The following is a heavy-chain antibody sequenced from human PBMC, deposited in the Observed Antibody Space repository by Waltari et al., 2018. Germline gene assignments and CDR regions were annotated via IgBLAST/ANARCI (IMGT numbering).Heavy chain of an antibody. CDR2: IWYDGSNK. J-gene: IGHJ6*02. Sequence: QVQLVESGGGVVQPGRSLRLSCAASGFTFSSYGMHWVRQAPGKGLEWVAVIWYDGSNKYYADSVKGRFTISRDNSKNTLYLQMNSLRAEDTAVYYCARDWNGGIAAGGNLDVWGQGTTVTVSS. CDR3: ARDWNGGIAAGGNLDV. CDR1: GFTFSSYG. D-gene: IGHD6-13*01. V-gene: IGHV3-33*01.